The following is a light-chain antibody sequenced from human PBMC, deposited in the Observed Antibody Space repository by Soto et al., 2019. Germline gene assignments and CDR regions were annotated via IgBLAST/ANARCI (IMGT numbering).Light chain of an antibody. CDR3: QQRSNGPLT. Sequence: EIVLTQSRATLSLSPGERVTLSCRASQSVSSYFAWYQQKPGQAPRLLIYDASNRATGIPARFSGSGSGTDFTLTISSLEPEDFAVYYCQQRSNGPLTFGQGTRLEI. CDR1: QSVSSY. J-gene: IGKJ5*01. CDR2: DAS. V-gene: IGKV3-11*01.